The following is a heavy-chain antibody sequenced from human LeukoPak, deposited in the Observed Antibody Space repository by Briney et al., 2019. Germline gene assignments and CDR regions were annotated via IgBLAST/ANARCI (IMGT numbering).Heavy chain of an antibody. V-gene: IGHV1-3*01. Sequence: GASVKVSCKASGYTFTSYAIHWVRQAPGQRLEWMGWISAGNGNTKYSQDFQGRVTFISNTSATTAFMELSSLRSEDAAVYYCARGGYSSSWYRAWGQGTLVTVSS. CDR3: ARGGYSSSWYRA. CDR1: GYTFTSYA. CDR2: ISAGNGNT. D-gene: IGHD6-13*01. J-gene: IGHJ5*02.